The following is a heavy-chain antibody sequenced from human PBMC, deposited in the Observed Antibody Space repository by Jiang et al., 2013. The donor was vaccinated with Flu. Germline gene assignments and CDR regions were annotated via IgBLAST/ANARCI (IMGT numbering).Heavy chain of an antibody. CDR1: GGSVNSSSYY. D-gene: IGHD6-19*01. CDR3: ARRSQSSGWTTIDY. V-gene: IGHV4-39*01. CDR2: IYYSGRT. Sequence: LLKPSETLSLTCTVSGGSVNSSSYYWGWIRQPPGKGLEWIGSIYYSGRTHYNPSLNSRVTISVDTSKNQFSLKLGSVTAADTAVYYCARRSQSSGWTTIDYWGQGTLVTVSS. J-gene: IGHJ4*02.